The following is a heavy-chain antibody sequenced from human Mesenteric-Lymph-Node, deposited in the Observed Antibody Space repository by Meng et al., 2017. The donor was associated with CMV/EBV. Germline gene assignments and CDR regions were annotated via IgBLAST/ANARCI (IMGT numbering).Heavy chain of an antibody. CDR1: GYTFTNHD. D-gene: IGHD2-8*02. CDR2: MNTNTRNT. J-gene: IGHJ4*02. V-gene: IGHV1-8*02. Sequence: ASVKVSCKASGYTFTNHDIHWVRQASGQGLEWMGWMNTNTRNTNYAQQFQGRVTFTRDTSIGTAFMELASLRYDDTAVYYCTRGSPGGVAAFYWGQGTLVTVSS. CDR3: TRGSPGGVAAFY.